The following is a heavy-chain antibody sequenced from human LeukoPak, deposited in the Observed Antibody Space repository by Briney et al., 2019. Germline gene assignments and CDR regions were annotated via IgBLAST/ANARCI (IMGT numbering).Heavy chain of an antibody. CDR2: FDPEDGET. J-gene: IGHJ6*03. D-gene: IGHD4-17*01. V-gene: IGHV1-24*01. CDR1: GYTLTELS. CDR3: ATAPPTAPEDYYYYMDV. Sequence: GASVKVSCKVSGYTLTELSMHWVRQAPGKGLEWMGGFDPEDGETIYAQKFQGRVTMTEDTSTDTAYMELSSLRSEDTAVYYCATAPPTAPEDYYYYMDVRGKGTTVTVSS.